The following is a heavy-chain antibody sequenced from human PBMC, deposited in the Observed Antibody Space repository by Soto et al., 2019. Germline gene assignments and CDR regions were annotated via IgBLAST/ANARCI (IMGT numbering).Heavy chain of an antibody. CDR3: ARGYGSADY. CDR2: ISSGSNYI. V-gene: IGHV3-21*01. CDR1: GFTFSSYT. Sequence: EVQLVESGGGLVKPGGSLRLSCAASGFTFSSYTMNWVRQAPDKGLEWVSSISSGSNYIYYADSVKGRSTISRDNAKNTLYLQINSRRAEDTAVYYCARGYGSADYWGQGTLVTVTS. J-gene: IGHJ4*02. D-gene: IGHD5-18*01.